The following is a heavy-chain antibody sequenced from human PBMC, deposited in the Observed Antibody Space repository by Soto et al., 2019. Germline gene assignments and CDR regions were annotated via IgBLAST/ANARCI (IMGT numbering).Heavy chain of an antibody. Sequence: QVQLVQSGGEVKKPGASVKVSCKASGYSFSSYGISWVRQAPGQGLEWMGWISGYNGNTNYAQKVQGRVTMTTDTSTSTAYMELRSLRSDDTALYYCARDRGCSRTSCYSGVYYYYGMDVWGQGTTVTVSS. CDR1: GYSFSSYG. V-gene: IGHV1-18*01. CDR3: ARDRGCSRTSCYSGVYYYYGMDV. J-gene: IGHJ6*02. CDR2: ISGYNGNT. D-gene: IGHD2-2*01.